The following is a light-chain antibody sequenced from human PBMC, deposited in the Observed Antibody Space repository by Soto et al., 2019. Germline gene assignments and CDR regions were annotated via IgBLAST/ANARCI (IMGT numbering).Light chain of an antibody. CDR2: DVT. Sequence: SALTQPASVSGYPGQAITISCNGTSSDVGGYNYVSWYQQHPVKAPKLMIYDVTNRPSGVSDRFSGSKSGNTASLTISGLQAEDEADYYCNSYTSSSTPYVFGTGTKVTV. V-gene: IGLV2-14*01. J-gene: IGLJ1*01. CDR1: SSDVGGYNY. CDR3: NSYTSSSTPYV.